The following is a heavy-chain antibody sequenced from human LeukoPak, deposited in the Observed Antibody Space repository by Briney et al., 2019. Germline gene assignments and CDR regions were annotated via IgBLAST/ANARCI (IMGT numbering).Heavy chain of an antibody. Sequence: PSETLSLTCTVSGGSISSYYWSWIRRPAGKGLEWIGRIYTSGSTNYNPSLKSRVTISVDTSKNQFSLKLSSVTAADTAVYYCARGPEVTIFGVVIIEEYFQHWGQGTLVTVSS. CDR3: ARGPEVTIFGVVIIEEYFQH. CDR2: IYTSGST. V-gene: IGHV4-4*07. J-gene: IGHJ1*01. D-gene: IGHD3-3*01. CDR1: GGSISSYY.